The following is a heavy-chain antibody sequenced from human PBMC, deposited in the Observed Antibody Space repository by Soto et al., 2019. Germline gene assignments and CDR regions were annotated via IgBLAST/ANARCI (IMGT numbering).Heavy chain of an antibody. CDR3: AKLRSSWELLI. CDR2: ISGSGGSP. J-gene: IGHJ4*02. Sequence: GGSLRLSCSAPGFPFSSYAISLVRQAPGKGLEWVSAISGSGGSPYYAVSVKGRFTISRGNSKNTLYLQMNSLRAEDTAVYYCAKLRSSWELLIWGQGTLVTVSP. CDR1: GFPFSSYA. V-gene: IGHV3-23*01. D-gene: IGHD1-26*01.